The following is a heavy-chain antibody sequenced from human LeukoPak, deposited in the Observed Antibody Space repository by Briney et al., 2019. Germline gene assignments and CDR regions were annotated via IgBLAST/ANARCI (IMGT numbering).Heavy chain of an antibody. CDR2: IAGSDGFT. CDR1: GFPFSSYA. J-gene: IGHJ4*02. V-gene: IGHV3-23*01. Sequence: KPGGSLRLSCAASGFPFSSYAMNWVRQAPGKGLEWVSVIAGSDGFTQYADSVKGRFTISRDNSKNTVYLQMNRLRVEDTALYYCVRSLDYWGQGTLVTVSS. CDR3: VRSLDY.